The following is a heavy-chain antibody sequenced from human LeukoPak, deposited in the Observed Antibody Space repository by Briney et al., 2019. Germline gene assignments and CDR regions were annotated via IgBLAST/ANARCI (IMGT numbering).Heavy chain of an antibody. J-gene: IGHJ4*02. CDR2: IDPSGGST. Sequence: ASVTVSCKASGYTFTSYYIVWVRQAPGQGLEWMGRIDPSGGSTSYAQKFQGRVTMTRGTSTSTVYMDLSSLISEDTAVYYCARNSGSGFDYWGQGTLVTVSS. D-gene: IGHD2-15*01. CDR1: GYTFTSYY. CDR3: ARNSGSGFDY. V-gene: IGHV1-46*01.